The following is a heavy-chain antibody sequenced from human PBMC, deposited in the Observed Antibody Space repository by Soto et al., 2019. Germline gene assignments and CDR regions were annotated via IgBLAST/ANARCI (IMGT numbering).Heavy chain of an antibody. CDR3: ARAGPDYYYYGLDV. J-gene: IGHJ6*02. CDR1: GDSVSTNSAA. V-gene: IGHV6-1*01. CDR2: TYYRSKWYN. Sequence: SQTLSLTCAVSGDSVSTNSAAWNWIRQSPSRGLEWLGRTYYRSKWYNDYAVSVKSRININADTSKNQISLQLNSVTPEDTAVYYCARAGPDYYYYGLDVWGQGPTVTVSS. D-gene: IGHD3-10*01.